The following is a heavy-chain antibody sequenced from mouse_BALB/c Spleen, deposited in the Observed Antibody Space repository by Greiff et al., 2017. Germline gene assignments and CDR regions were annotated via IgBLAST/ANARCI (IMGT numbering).Heavy chain of an antibody. V-gene: IGHV1-54*01. D-gene: IGHD3-3*01. CDR3: ARGGTNY. Sequence: QVQLKESGAELVRPGTSVKVSCKASGYAFTNYLIEWVKQRPGQGLEWIGVINPGSGGTNYNEKFKGKATLTADKSSSTAYMQLSSLTSDDSAVYFCARGGTNYWGQGTTLTVSS. CDR2: INPGSGGT. CDR1: GYAFTNYL. J-gene: IGHJ2*01.